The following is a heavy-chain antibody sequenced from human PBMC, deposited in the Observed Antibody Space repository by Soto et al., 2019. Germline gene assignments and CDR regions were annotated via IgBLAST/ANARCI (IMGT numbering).Heavy chain of an antibody. CDR2: ISSSSSTI. CDR1: GFTFSSYS. J-gene: IGHJ4*02. Sequence: GSLRLSCAASGFTFSSYSMNWVRQAPGKGLEWVSYISSSSSTIYYADSVKGRFTISRDNAKNSLYLQMNSLRAEDTAVYYCARVGYYGSGGFDYWGQGTLVTVSS. V-gene: IGHV3-48*01. D-gene: IGHD3-10*01. CDR3: ARVGYYGSGGFDY.